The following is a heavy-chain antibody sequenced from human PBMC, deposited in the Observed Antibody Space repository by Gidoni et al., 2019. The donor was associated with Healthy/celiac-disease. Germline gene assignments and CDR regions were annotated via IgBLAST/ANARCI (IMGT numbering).Heavy chain of an antibody. D-gene: IGHD2-15*01. CDR3: ARSRAAYYYYYGMDV. CDR1: GGTFSSDA. J-gene: IGHJ6*02. V-gene: IGHV1-69*01. CDR2: IIPIFGTA. Sequence: QVQLVQSGAEGKKPGSSAKVSCLASGGTFSSDAISWVRQAPGQGLAWMGGIIPIFGTANYAQKCQGRVTITADESTSTAYMELSSLRSEDTAVYYCARSRAAYYYYYGMDVWGQGTTVTVSS.